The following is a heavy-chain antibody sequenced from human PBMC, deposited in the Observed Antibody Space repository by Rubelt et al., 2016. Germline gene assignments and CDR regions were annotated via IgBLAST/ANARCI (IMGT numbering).Heavy chain of an antibody. CDR3: ARAAGWFDP. CDR2: INPYSTL. J-gene: IGHJ5*02. V-gene: IGHV3-69-1*01. Sequence: GGSLRLSCAASGFIFRDYSFSWVRQAPGKGLEWISFINPYSTLYHADSVKGRFIISRDNAKSSLYLQMNSLRAEDTAVYYCARAAGWFDPWGQGTLVTVSS. CDR1: GFIFRDYS.